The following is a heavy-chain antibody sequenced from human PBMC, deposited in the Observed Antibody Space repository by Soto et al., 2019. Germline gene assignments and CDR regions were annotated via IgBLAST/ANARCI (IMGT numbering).Heavy chain of an antibody. V-gene: IGHV5-10-1*01. J-gene: IGHJ6*02. Sequence: GESLKISCKGSGYSFTSYWISWVRQMPGKGLEWMGRIDPSDSYTNYSPSFQGHVTISADKSISTAYLQWSSLKASDTAMYYCARWVGATTHYYYGMDVWGQGTTVTVSS. CDR3: ARWVGATTHYYYGMDV. D-gene: IGHD1-26*01. CDR1: GYSFTSYW. CDR2: IDPSDSYT.